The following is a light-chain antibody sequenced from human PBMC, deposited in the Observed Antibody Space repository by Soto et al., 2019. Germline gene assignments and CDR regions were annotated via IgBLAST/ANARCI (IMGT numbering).Light chain of an antibody. CDR3: AAWYDSLDEYV. V-gene: IGLV1-44*01. CDR2: RND. J-gene: IGLJ1*01. Sequence: QSVLTQPPSASGTPGQRVTISCSGSTSNIGSNTVHWYQQLPGTDPTLLIYRNDQRPSGVPARFSGSKSGTSASLAISGLQSADEADYYCAAWYDSLDEYVFGTGTKLTVL. CDR1: TSNIGSNT.